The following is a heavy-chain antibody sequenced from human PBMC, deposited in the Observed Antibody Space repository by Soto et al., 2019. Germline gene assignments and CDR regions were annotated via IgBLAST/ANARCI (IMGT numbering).Heavy chain of an antibody. J-gene: IGHJ6*02. D-gene: IGHD4-17*01. V-gene: IGHV4-31*03. CDR3: ARDSTVTTTLLDV. CDR2: IYYSGST. CDR1: GGSISSGGNY. Sequence: QVQLQESGQGLVKPSQTLSLSCTVSGGSISSGGNYWSWIRQHPGKGLEWIGYIYYSGSTYYNPSLKSRVTISVDTSKNQFSLKLSSVTAADTAVYYCARDSTVTTTLLDVWGQGTTVIVSS.